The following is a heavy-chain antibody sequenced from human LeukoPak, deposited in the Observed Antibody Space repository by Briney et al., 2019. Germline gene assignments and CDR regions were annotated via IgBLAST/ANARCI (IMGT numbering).Heavy chain of an antibody. CDR2: IRPDGSEK. Sequence: PGGSLRLSCAVSGFTFSNYWMTWVRQAPGKGLEWVANIRPDGSEKHYLDSVKGRFTISRDNAKNTLYLQMNSLRAEDTAVYYCARRSAARDAFDIWGQGTMVTGSS. V-gene: IGHV3-7*01. CDR1: GFTFSNYW. J-gene: IGHJ3*02. D-gene: IGHD6-6*01. CDR3: ARRSAARDAFDI.